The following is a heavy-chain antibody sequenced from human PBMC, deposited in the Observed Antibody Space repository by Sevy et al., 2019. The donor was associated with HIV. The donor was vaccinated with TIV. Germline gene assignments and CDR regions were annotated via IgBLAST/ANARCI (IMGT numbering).Heavy chain of an antibody. CDR1: GFTFSNYG. J-gene: IGHJ4*02. Sequence: GGSLRLSCAASGFTFSNYGMSWVRQAPGKGLEWVASFSFGCGKINHADSVKGRFTISRDNSKNTLYLQMNSLRAEDTAVYYCAREGCSRPHDYWGQGTLVTVSS. CDR2: FSFGCGKI. V-gene: IGHV3-23*01. CDR3: AREGCSRPHDY. D-gene: IGHD2-2*01.